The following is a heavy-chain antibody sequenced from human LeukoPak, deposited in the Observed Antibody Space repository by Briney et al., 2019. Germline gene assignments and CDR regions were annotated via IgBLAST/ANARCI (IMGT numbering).Heavy chain of an antibody. J-gene: IGHJ3*02. CDR1: AASISSYY. CDR2: IYTSGST. D-gene: IGHD1-26*01. V-gene: IGHV4-4*07. Sequence: PSQTLSLTCTVSAASISSYYWSWIRQPAGKGLEWIGRIYTSGSTNYNPSLKSRVTMSVDTSKNQFSLKLSSVTAADTAVYYCARADGTGATRAAFDIWGQGTMVTVSS. CDR3: ARADGTGATRAAFDI.